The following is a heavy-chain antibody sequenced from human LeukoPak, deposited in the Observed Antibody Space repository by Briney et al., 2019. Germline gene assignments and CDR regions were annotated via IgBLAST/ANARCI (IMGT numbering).Heavy chain of an antibody. D-gene: IGHD1-1*01. CDR1: GGSFSGYY. CDR3: ARDPIRNWNDSGDY. J-gene: IGHJ4*02. Sequence: SETLSLTCAVYGGSFSGYYWSWIRQPPGKGLEWIGEINHSGSTNYNPSLKSRVTISVDTSKNQSSLKLSSVTAADTAVYYCARDPIRNWNDSGDYWGQGTLVTVSS. V-gene: IGHV4-34*01. CDR2: INHSGST.